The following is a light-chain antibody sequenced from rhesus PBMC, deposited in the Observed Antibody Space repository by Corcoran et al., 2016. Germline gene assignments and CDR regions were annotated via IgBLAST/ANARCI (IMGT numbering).Light chain of an antibody. CDR3: QQYYSSPYS. V-gene: IGKV4-1*01. J-gene: IGKJ2*01. Sequence: DIVMTQSPDSLAVYLGERVTINCKSSQSLLYSSNNKKYLAWYQQKPGQAPKLLIYWASTRESGVPNLFMGSGSGTDFTLTISVLHAEDVAVYYCQQYYSSPYSFGQGTKVEIK. CDR2: WAS. CDR1: QSLLYSSNNKKY.